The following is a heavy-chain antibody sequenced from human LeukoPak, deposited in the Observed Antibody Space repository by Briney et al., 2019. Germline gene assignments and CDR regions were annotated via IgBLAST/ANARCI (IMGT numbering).Heavy chain of an antibody. CDR3: ASDFSGSYGTDY. CDR2: IWYDGSNK. Sequence: GRSLRLSCAASGFTFGSYGMHWVRQAPGKGLEWVAVIWYDGSNKYYADSVKGRFTISRDNSKNTLYLQMNSLRAEDTAVYYCASDFSGSYGTDYWGQGTLVTVSS. CDR1: GFTFGSYG. J-gene: IGHJ4*02. V-gene: IGHV3-33*01. D-gene: IGHD1-26*01.